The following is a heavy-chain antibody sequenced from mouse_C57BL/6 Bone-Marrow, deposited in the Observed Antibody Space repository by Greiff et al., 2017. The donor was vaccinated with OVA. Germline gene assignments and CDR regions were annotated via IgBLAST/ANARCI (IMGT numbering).Heavy chain of an antibody. Sequence: LLESGTVLVRPGASVKMSCKTSGYTFTSYWMHWVKQRPGQGLEWIGAIYPGNSDTSYNQKFKGKATLTAVTSASTAYMELSSLTTEDSAVYYGTGVYYCSSSRGVAYWGQGTPVTVSA. CDR3: TGVYYCSSSRGVAY. V-gene: IGHV1-5*01. CDR2: IYPGNSDT. D-gene: IGHD1-1*01. J-gene: IGHJ3*01. CDR1: GYTFTSYW.